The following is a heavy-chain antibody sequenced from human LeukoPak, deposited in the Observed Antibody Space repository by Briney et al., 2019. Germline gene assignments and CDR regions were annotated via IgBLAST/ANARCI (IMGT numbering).Heavy chain of an antibody. Sequence: ASVKVSCKASGYTFTGYCMHWVRQAPGQGLEWMGWINPNSGGTNYAQKFQGWVTMTRDTSISTAYMELSRLRSDDTAVYYCAAHSSGGIYDAFDIWGQGTMVTVSS. D-gene: IGHD3-22*01. J-gene: IGHJ3*02. CDR1: GYTFTGYC. CDR2: INPNSGGT. V-gene: IGHV1-2*04. CDR3: AAHSSGGIYDAFDI.